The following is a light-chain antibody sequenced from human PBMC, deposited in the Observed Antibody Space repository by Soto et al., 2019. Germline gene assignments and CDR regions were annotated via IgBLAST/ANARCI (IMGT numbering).Light chain of an antibody. CDR2: DAS. CDR3: QQYNSMVT. CDR1: QNIRSR. J-gene: IGKJ4*01. Sequence: DFQMTPSPSTLSASVGDRVTITCRASQNIRSRLAWFQQKPGKAPKLLIYDASSLESGVPQRFSGSGSGTEFTLTISSLQPDDLATYYCQQYNSMVTFGGGTKVDIK. V-gene: IGKV1-5*01.